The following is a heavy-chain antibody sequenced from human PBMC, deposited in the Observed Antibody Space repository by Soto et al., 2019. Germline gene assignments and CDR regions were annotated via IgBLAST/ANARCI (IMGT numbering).Heavy chain of an antibody. CDR3: AREMRYCTNGVCSTDDY. J-gene: IGHJ4*02. D-gene: IGHD2-8*01. CDR2: IYYSGST. CDR1: GGSISSGGYY. V-gene: IGHV4-31*03. Sequence: QVQLQESGPGLVKPSQTLSLTCTVSGGSISSGGYYWSWIRQHPGKGLEWIGYIYYSGSTYYNPSLKSRVTISVDTSTNQFSLKLSSVTAADTSVYYCAREMRYCTNGVCSTDDYWGQGTLVTVSS.